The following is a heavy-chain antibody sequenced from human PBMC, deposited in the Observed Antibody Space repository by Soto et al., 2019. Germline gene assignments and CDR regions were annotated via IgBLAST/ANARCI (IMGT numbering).Heavy chain of an antibody. Sequence: QVQRVQSGAEVKKPGASVKVSCKASGYTFSSYDINWVRQATGQGLEWMGWMNPTSGETGYAQEFQGRVTMTRNTSITTAYMELYSLRSEDTGVYYCAKVSRRGSAIDFDFWGQGTLVTVSP. CDR1: GYTFSSYD. J-gene: IGHJ4*02. CDR3: AKVSRRGSAIDFDF. V-gene: IGHV1-8*01. CDR2: MNPTSGET. D-gene: IGHD3-10*01.